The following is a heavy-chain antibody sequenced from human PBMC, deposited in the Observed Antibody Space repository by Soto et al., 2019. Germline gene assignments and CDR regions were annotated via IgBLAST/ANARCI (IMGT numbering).Heavy chain of an antibody. J-gene: IGHJ6*02. CDR2: MDPSDSYT. CDR3: ARHNQQLAYGMEE. D-gene: IGHD6-13*01. Sequence: GESLKISCKGSGYNFANYWISWVRQMPVKGLEWMGRMDPSDSYTNYSPSFQGHVTISADKSISTAYLQWSSLKASDTAMYYCARHNQQLAYGMEEWGQGTTLTVSS. V-gene: IGHV5-10-1*01. CDR1: GYNFANYW.